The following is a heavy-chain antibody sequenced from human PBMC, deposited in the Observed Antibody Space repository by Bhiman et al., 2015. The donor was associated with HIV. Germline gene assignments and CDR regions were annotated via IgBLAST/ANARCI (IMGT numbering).Heavy chain of an antibody. CDR3: ASLGYFDL. CDR1: GFSFSSYG. V-gene: IGHV3-30*03. CDR2: ISYDGSNK. Sequence: QVQLVESGGGVGQPGRSLRLSCAASGFSFSSYGMHWVRQAPGKGLEWVAVISYDGSNKHYADSVKGRFTISRDNAKNSLYLQMNSLRAEDTAVYYCASLGYFDLWGRGTLVTVSS. J-gene: IGHJ2*01.